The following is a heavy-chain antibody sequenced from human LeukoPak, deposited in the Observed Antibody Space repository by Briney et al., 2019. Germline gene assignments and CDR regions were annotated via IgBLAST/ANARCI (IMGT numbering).Heavy chain of an antibody. Sequence: SGGSLRLSCAASGFTFSTYGMPWVCQAPGKGLEWVAVISNDGSIKYYADSVKGRFTVSRDNSKNTVYLQMNSLRVEDTAVYYCVREWSGYSFDYWGQGALVAVSS. CDR1: GFTFSTYG. CDR3: VREWSGYSFDY. CDR2: ISNDGSIK. J-gene: IGHJ4*02. D-gene: IGHD5-18*01. V-gene: IGHV3-30*03.